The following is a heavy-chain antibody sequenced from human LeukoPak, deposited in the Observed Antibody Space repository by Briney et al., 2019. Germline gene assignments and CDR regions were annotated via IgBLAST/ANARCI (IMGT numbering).Heavy chain of an antibody. D-gene: IGHD3-9*01. Sequence: GSLRLSCAASGFTSSSYALSWIRQPPGKGLEWIGEVNHSGSTNYNPSLKSRVTISVDKSKNQFSLKLSSVTAADTAVYYCAGGGPLVTAFDYWGQGTLVTVSS. J-gene: IGHJ4*02. CDR2: VNHSGST. CDR3: AGGGPLVTAFDY. V-gene: IGHV4-34*01. CDR1: GFTSSSYA.